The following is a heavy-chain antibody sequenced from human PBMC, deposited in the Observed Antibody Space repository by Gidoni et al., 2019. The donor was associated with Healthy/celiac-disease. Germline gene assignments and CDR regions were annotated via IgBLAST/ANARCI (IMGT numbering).Heavy chain of an antibody. V-gene: IGHV4-39*01. D-gene: IGHD3-3*02. CDR1: GGSISSSSYY. CDR3: ARQTSNATPHYFDY. CDR2: IYYSGST. J-gene: IGHJ4*02. Sequence: QLQLQESGPGLVKPSETLSLTCTVSGGSISSSSYYWGWIRPPPGKGLEWIGSIYYSGSTYYNPSLKSRVTISVDTSKNQFSLKLSSVTAADTAVYYCARQTSNATPHYFDYWGQGTLVTVSS.